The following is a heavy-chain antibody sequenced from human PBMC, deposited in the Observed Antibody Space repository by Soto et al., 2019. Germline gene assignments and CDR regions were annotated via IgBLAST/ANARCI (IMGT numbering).Heavy chain of an antibody. Sequence: QVQLVQSGAEVKKPGASVKVSCKASGYTFTSYGISWVRQAPGQGLEWMGWINAYHGNTKYAQKLQGRVTMTTDTPTSTAYMELRSLRSDATAVYYCARDQAMAQFDYWGQGTLVTVSS. J-gene: IGHJ4*02. CDR1: GYTFTSYG. V-gene: IGHV1-18*01. D-gene: IGHD5-18*01. CDR3: ARDQAMAQFDY. CDR2: INAYHGNT.